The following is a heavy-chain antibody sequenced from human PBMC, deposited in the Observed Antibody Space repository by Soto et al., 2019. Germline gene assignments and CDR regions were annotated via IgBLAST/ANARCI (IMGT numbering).Heavy chain of an antibody. D-gene: IGHD3-22*01. Sequence: GGSLRLSCAASGFTFDDYAMHWVRQAPGKGLEWVSGISWNSGSIGYADSVKGRFTISGDNAKNSLYLQMNSLRAEDTALYYCAKDRGWGDYYDSSGIGYWGQGTLVTVSS. CDR3: AKDRGWGDYYDSSGIGY. J-gene: IGHJ4*02. CDR2: ISWNSGSI. CDR1: GFTFDDYA. V-gene: IGHV3-9*01.